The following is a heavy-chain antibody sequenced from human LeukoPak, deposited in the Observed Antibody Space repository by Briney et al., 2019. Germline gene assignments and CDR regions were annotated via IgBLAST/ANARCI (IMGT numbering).Heavy chain of an antibody. CDR2: INAGNGNT. CDR1: GYTFTSYA. Sequence: ASVKVSCKASGYTFTSYAMHWVRQAPGQRLEWMGWINAGNGNTKYPQKFQGRVTITRDTSASTAYMELSSLRSEDTAVYYCARDFRPATAEFWFDPWGQGTLVTVSS. V-gene: IGHV1-3*01. CDR3: ARDFRPATAEFWFDP. D-gene: IGHD2-2*01. J-gene: IGHJ5*02.